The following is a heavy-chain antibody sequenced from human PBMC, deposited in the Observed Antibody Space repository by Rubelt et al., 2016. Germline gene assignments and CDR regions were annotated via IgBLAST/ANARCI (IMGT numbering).Heavy chain of an antibody. V-gene: IGHV4-39*01. Sequence: QLQLQESGPGLVKPSETLSLTCTVSGGSISSSSYYWGWIRQPPGKGLEWIGSIYYSGSTYYNPSPMSRVTILVETSKNHCALKLSYVTAADTDVYYCARNHYPRCLEWFSWFDPWGQGTLVTVSS. D-gene: IGHD3-3*01. J-gene: IGHJ5*02. CDR3: ARNHYPRCLEWFSWFDP. CDR2: IYYSGST. CDR1: GGSISSSSYY.